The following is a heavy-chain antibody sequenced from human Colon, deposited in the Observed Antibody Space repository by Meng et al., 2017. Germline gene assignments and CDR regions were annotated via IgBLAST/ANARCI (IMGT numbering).Heavy chain of an antibody. Sequence: GESLKISCKGSGYIFTSAWIAWVRQMPGKGLEWMGIIYPGDSDTRYSPSFQGQDTISADNSITTAYLQWSSLEASDTAMYYCARLGYCGGGSCFARGSFDYWGQGNLV. V-gene: IGHV5-51*01. J-gene: IGHJ4*02. D-gene: IGHD2-15*01. CDR2: IYPGDSDT. CDR3: ARLGYCGGGSCFARGSFDY. CDR1: GYIFTSAW.